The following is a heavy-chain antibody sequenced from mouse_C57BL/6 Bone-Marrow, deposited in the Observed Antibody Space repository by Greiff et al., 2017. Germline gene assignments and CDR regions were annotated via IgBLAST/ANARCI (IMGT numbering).Heavy chain of an antibody. D-gene: IGHD4-1*01. CDR1: GYSITSGYS. J-gene: IGHJ2*01. CDR3: ARDPNWDY. V-gene: IGHV3-6*01. CDR2: ISYDGSN. Sequence: EVKLVESGPGLVKPSQSLSLTCSVTGYSITSGYSWNWIRQFPGNKLEWMGYISYDGSNNYNPSLKNRIFIHRDTPKNQFCLKLNYVTTKDTSTYYCARDPNWDYWGQGTTLTVSS.